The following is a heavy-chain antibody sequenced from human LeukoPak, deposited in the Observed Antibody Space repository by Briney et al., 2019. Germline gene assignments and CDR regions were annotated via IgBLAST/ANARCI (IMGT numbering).Heavy chain of an antibody. CDR3: ARSNGFTYFDY. V-gene: IGHV4-61*01. J-gene: IGHJ4*02. CDR2: IYYSGST. CDR1: GGSVSSGSYY. Sequence: SEALSLTCTVSGGSVSSGSYYWSWIRQPPGKGLEWIGYIYYSGSTNYNPSLKSRVTISVDTSKNQFSLKLSSVTAADTAVYYCARSNGFTYFDYWGQGTLVTVSS. D-gene: IGHD2-8*01.